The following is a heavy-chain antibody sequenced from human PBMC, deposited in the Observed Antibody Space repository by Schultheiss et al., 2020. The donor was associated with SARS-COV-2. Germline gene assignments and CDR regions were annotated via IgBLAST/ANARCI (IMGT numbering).Heavy chain of an antibody. CDR3: ARDRGSGWERLYYYYYGMDV. J-gene: IGHJ6*01. D-gene: IGHD6-19*01. V-gene: IGHV3-30-3*01. CDR2: ISYDGSNK. CDR1: GFTFSSCA. Sequence: GGSLRLSCAASGFTFSSCAISWVRQAPGKGLEWVAVISYDGSNKYYADSVKGRFTISRDNSKNTLYLQMNSLRAEDTAVYYCARDRGSGWERLYYYYYGMDVWGQGTTVTVSS.